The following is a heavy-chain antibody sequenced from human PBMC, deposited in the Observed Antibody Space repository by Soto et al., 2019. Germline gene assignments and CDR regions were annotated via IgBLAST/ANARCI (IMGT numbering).Heavy chain of an antibody. D-gene: IGHD3-10*01. V-gene: IGHV3-30*18. CDR3: AKDGEGSDRYYYGMDV. CDR1: GFTFSSYG. Sequence: GGSLRLSCAASGFTFSSYGMHWVRQAPGKGLEWVAVISYDGSNKYYADSVKGRFTISRDNSKNTLYLQMNSLRAEDTAVYYCAKDGEGSDRYYYGMDVWGQGTTVTVSS. J-gene: IGHJ6*02. CDR2: ISYDGSNK.